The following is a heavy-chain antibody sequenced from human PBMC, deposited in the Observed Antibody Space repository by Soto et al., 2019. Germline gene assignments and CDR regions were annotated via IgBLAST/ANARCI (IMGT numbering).Heavy chain of an antibody. V-gene: IGHV4-59*08. CDR1: SGSISNYY. J-gene: IGHJ5*02. Sequence: ASETLSLTCVLSSGSISNYYWSWIRQPPGKGLEWIGYIYYNGSTTYKYNPSLESRVTISVHTSKNQFSLKLTSVIAADTTIYYCARFPDYGAYVAPWGQGTLVTVSS. CDR3: ARFPDYGAYVAP. CDR2: IYYNGSTTY. D-gene: IGHD4-17*01.